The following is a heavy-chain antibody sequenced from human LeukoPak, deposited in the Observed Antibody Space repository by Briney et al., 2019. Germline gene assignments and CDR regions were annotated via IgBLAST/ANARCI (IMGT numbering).Heavy chain of an antibody. Sequence: PGGSLRLSCAASEFTFSSYAMTWVRQTPGKGLEWVSAISGSGGNIYYADSVRGRFTISRGNSKNRVYLQMNSLRAEDSAVYYCAKGGSWYRPTFFDYWGQGRLVTVSS. D-gene: IGHD6-13*01. V-gene: IGHV3-23*01. CDR2: ISGSGGNI. CDR1: EFTFSSYA. J-gene: IGHJ4*02. CDR3: AKGGSWYRPTFFDY.